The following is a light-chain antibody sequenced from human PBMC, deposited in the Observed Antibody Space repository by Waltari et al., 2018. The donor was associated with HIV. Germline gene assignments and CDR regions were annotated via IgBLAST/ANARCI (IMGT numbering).Light chain of an antibody. CDR1: QSVSSTS. V-gene: IGKV3-20*01. Sequence: EFVLTQSPDTLSLSPGDRAALSCKASQSVSSTSLAWYQQRFGQAPRLLIYAASSRATGIPDRFSGSGSGTDFTLTISRLEPEDFAVYFCQQYAGAFAFGQGTKLEIK. CDR2: AAS. J-gene: IGKJ2*01. CDR3: QQYAGAFA.